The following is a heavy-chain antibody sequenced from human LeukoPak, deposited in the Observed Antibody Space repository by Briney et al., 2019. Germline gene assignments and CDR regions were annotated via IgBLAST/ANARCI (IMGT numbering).Heavy chain of an antibody. CDR3: ARGTRIARHFDWLLQNWFDP. Sequence: GESLKISCKGSGYSFTSYWIGWVRQMPGKGLEWMGIIYPGDSDTRYSPSFQGQVTISADKSISTAYLQWSSLKASDAAMYYCARGTRIARHFDWLLQNWFDPWGQGTLVTVSS. D-gene: IGHD3-9*01. CDR1: GYSFTSYW. V-gene: IGHV5-51*01. CDR2: IYPGDSDT. J-gene: IGHJ5*02.